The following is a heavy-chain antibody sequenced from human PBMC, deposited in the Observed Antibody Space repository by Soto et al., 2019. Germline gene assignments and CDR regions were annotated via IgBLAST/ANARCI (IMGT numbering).Heavy chain of an antibody. Sequence: SETLSLTCTVSGASISGFYWGLIRKSAGKGLEWIGRIYATGTTDYNPSLKSRVMMSVDTSKKQFSLKLRSVTAADTAVYYCVRDGTKTLRDWFDPWGQGISVTVSS. CDR1: GASISGFY. CDR2: IYATGTT. V-gene: IGHV4-4*07. J-gene: IGHJ5*02. CDR3: VRDGTKTLRDWFDP. D-gene: IGHD1-1*01.